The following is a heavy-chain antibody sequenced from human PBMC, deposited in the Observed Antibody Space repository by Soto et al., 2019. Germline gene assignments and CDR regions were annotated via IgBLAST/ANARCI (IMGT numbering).Heavy chain of an antibody. J-gene: IGHJ4*02. D-gene: IGHD1-26*01. V-gene: IGHV1-18*01. CDR1: GYTLINYN. CDR2: ISTSNGDT. Sequence: ASVKVSCKASGYTLINYNIFWARQAPGQGLEWMGWISTSNGDTSYAQNFQGRVTMTTDTSTSTAYVELRSLRYDDTAVYYCARDITGATGDYWGQGNLVTLSS. CDR3: ARDITGATGDY.